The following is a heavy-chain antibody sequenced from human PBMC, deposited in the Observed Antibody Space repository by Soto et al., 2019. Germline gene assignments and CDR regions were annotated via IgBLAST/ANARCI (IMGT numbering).Heavy chain of an antibody. CDR1: GYTFTGYY. CDR2: NHPNSGGT. J-gene: IGHJ6*02. D-gene: IGHD3-3*01. V-gene: IGHV1-2*02. CDR3: ARITTPYYDFWSGYYPPAPLYGMDV. Sequence: ASVKVSCKASGYTFTGYYVHWVRQAPGHGLEWLGWNHPNSGGTNYAQSFQGRVTMTRDMSVSTVYMEMTVLSSDDTAVYYCARITTPYYDFWSGYYPPAPLYGMDVWGQGTTVTVSS.